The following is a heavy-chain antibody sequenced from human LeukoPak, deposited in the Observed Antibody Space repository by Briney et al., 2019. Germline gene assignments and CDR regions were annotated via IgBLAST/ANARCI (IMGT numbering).Heavy chain of an antibody. D-gene: IGHD1-1*01. CDR1: GGSLRRYV. CDR3: AARDNRNDLLSYHGMDV. Sequence: ASVKVSCKASGGSLRRYVFAWVRQAPGQGLEWMGGIMPVLDTGSYAQGFQGRVTITADRSTSTAYMELRSLRPEDTALYYCAARDNRNDLLSYHGMDVWGNGTTVTVSS. CDR2: IMPVLDTG. V-gene: IGHV1-69*06. J-gene: IGHJ6*04.